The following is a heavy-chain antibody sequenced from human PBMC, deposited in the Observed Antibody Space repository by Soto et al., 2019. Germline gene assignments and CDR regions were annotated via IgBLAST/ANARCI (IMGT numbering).Heavy chain of an antibody. CDR1: GFTFSNYA. V-gene: IGHV3-64D*08. D-gene: IGHD3-16*01. CDR2: ITNSGGDT. Sequence: GGSLRLSCSASGFTFSNYAMHWIRQTPGTGLKFVSAITNSGGDTYYGDYVKGRFTISRDNSKNTLYLQMSSLRVEDSAVYYCVKVREGGYYFDSWGQGILVTVSS. CDR3: VKVREGGYYFDS. J-gene: IGHJ4*02.